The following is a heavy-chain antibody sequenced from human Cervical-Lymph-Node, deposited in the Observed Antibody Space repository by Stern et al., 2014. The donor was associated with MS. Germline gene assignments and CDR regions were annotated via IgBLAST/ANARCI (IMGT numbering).Heavy chain of an antibody. J-gene: IGHJ4*02. V-gene: IGHV4-39*01. CDR3: ATTPPGGLVAYYFDY. D-gene: IGHD6-6*01. Sequence: QLQLQESGPGLVTPSDTLSLTCTVSGGSISSTSSYWGWLRQPPGMGLEWIGSMCWTGSTYYTPSHKSRGTISVNTAKNQFSLKLDLMTAADTAVYYCATTPPGGLVAYYFDYWGQGALVTVSS. CDR2: MCWTGST. CDR1: GGSISSTSSY.